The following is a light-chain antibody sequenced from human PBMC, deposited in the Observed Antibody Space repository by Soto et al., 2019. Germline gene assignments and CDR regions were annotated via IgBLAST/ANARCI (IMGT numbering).Light chain of an antibody. J-gene: IGLJ2*01. Sequence: QSALTQPPSASGSPGQSVTISCTGTTSDVGGYNYVSWYQLHPGKVPKLIISEVNKRPSGVPDRFSGSKSGSTASLTVSGLQADDEADYFCSSYAGSKNVILFGGGTKLTVL. CDR2: EVN. V-gene: IGLV2-8*01. CDR3: SSYAGSKNVIL. CDR1: TSDVGGYNY.